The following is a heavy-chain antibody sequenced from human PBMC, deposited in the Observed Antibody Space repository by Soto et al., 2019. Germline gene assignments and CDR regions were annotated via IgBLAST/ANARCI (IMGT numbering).Heavy chain of an antibody. CDR3: AKGDFWSGPRWLNFDY. J-gene: IGHJ4*02. V-gene: IGHV3-23*01. CDR2: ISGSGGST. CDR1: GFTFSSYA. Sequence: EVQLLESGGGLVQPGGSLRLSCAASGFTFSSYAMSWVRQAPGKGLEWVSAISGSGGSTYYADSVKGRFTISRDHSKNTLYLQMNSLRAEDTAVYYCAKGDFWSGPRWLNFDYWGQGTLVTVSS. D-gene: IGHD3-3*01.